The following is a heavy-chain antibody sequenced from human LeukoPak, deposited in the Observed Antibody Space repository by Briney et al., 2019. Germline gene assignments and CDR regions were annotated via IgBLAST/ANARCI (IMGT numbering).Heavy chain of an antibody. V-gene: IGHV1-8*01. CDR2: MNPSTGDT. CDR1: GYTFTGYD. Sequence: ASVRVSCKASGYTFTGYDINWVRQAIGQGLEWMGWMNPSTGDTGYAQKFQGRVTMTRNTSVDTAFMELSGLGSEDTAVYYCTRGSLSGSSRDYWGQGTPVTASS. D-gene: IGHD1-26*01. CDR3: TRGSLSGSSRDY. J-gene: IGHJ4*02.